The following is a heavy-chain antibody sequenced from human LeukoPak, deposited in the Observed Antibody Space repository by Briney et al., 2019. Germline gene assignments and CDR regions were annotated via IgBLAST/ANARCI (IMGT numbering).Heavy chain of an antibody. V-gene: IGHV3-23*01. CDR1: GFTFNTHA. CDR3: ARVRYFDWFVDY. Sequence: GGSLRLSCAASGFTFNTHAMNWVRQAPGKGLEWVSGVGGSGDTTYYGDSVKGRFTISRDNSKNTLYLQMNSLRAEDTAVYYCARVRYFDWFVDYWGQGTLVTVSS. D-gene: IGHD3-9*01. J-gene: IGHJ4*02. CDR2: VGGSGDTT.